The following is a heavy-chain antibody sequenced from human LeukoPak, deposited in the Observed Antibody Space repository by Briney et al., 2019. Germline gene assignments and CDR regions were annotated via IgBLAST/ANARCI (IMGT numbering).Heavy chain of an antibody. CDR1: GGSISTYY. D-gene: IGHD6-6*01. CDR3: ARGSRGSSSPPIDS. CDR2: IFYSGST. V-gene: IGHV4-59*01. Sequence: PSETLSLTCAVSGGSISTYYWSWIRQPPGKGLEWIGYIFYSGSTNYNPSLKSRVTISVDRSKNQFSLKLSSVTAADTAVYYCARGSRGSSSPPIDSWGQGTLVVVSS. J-gene: IGHJ4*02.